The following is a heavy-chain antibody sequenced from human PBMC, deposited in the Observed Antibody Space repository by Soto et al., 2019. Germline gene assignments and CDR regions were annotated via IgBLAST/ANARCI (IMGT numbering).Heavy chain of an antibody. CDR1: GFSVSSNY. CDR3: ARGAGVASTGTGSFDY. Sequence: EVQLVESGGGLVQPGGSLRLSCVVSGFSVSSNYMSWVRQAPGKGLVWVSVLYSGGDTVYSDSVKGRFTISRDNSKNTLYLQMSSLRVVDTAVYYCARGAGVASTGTGSFDYWGQGTLVTVSS. V-gene: IGHV3-66*01. D-gene: IGHD6-13*01. J-gene: IGHJ4*02. CDR2: LYSGGDT.